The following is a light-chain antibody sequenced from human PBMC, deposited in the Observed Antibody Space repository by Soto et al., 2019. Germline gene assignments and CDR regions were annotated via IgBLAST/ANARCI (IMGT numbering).Light chain of an antibody. CDR2: GAS. CDR3: QQYGSSPAT. V-gene: IGKV3-20*01. CDR1: QSVRSSY. Sequence: EIVLTQSPGTLSLSPGERATLSCRASQSVRSSYLAWYQQKPGQAPRLLIYGASSRAIGIPDRFSGSGSGTDFTLTISGLEPEDFAVYYCQQYGSSPATFGQGTKVDIK. J-gene: IGKJ1*01.